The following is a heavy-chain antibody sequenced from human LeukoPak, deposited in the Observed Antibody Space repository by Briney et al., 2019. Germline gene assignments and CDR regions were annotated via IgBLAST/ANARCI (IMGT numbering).Heavy chain of an antibody. D-gene: IGHD3-10*01. V-gene: IGHV1-2*06. CDR2: INPNSGGT. CDR3: ARGFGVLWFGELLPYNWFDP. CDR1: GYTFTGYY. J-gene: IGHJ5*02. Sequence: GASVKVSCKASGYTFTGYYMHWVRQAPGQGLEWMGRINPNSGGTNYAQKFQGRVTMTRDTSISTAHMELSRLRSDDTAVYYCARGFGVLWFGELLPYNWFDPWGQGTLVTVSS.